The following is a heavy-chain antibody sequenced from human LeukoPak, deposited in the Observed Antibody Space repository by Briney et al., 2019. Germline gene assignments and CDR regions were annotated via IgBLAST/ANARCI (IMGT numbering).Heavy chain of an antibody. J-gene: IGHJ4*02. Sequence: PSETLSLTCAVYGGSFSGYYWSWIRQPPGKGLEWIGEINHSGSTNYNPSLKSRVTISVDTSKSQFSLKLSSVTAADTAVYYCARVGYSYGYSRDYWGQGTLVTVSS. D-gene: IGHD5-18*01. CDR1: GGSFSGYY. V-gene: IGHV4-34*01. CDR2: INHSGST. CDR3: ARVGYSYGYSRDY.